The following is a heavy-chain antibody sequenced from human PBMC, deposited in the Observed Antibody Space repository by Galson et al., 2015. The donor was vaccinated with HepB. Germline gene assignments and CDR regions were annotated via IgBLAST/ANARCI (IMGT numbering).Heavy chain of an antibody. CDR2: VSGSGDSK. CDR3: AKLNSSAWYGGFDY. V-gene: IGHV3-23*01. J-gene: IGHJ4*02. D-gene: IGHD6-19*01. CDR1: GFTFSTYA. Sequence: SLRLSCAASGFTFSTYAITWVRQAPGKGLEYVSAVSGSGDSKYSGEPAHGRVFISRDNSKNTGYLQMNSLRAEDTAVYYGAKLNSSAWYGGFDYWGQGTLVIV.